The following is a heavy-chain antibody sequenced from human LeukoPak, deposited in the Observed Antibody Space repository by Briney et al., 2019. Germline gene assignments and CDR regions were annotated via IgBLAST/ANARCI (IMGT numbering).Heavy chain of an antibody. J-gene: IGHJ3*02. CDR3: ARERGNDNGAFDI. CDR2: IGTAGDT. Sequence: GGSLRPSCAASGFTFSSYDMHWVRHATGKGLEWVSAIGTAGDTYYPGSVKGRFTISRENAKKSLYLQMNSLRAGDTAVYYCARERGNDNGAFDIWGQGTMVTVSS. D-gene: IGHD1-1*01. CDR1: GFTFSSYD. V-gene: IGHV3-13*01.